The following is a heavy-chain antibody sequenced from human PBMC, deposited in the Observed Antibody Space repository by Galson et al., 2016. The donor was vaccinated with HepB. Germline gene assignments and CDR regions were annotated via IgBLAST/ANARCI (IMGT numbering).Heavy chain of an antibody. D-gene: IGHD6-19*01. CDR2: IRAKAYGGPP. CDR1: GFTFGDFV. CDR3: TRAKVWLVLFFDY. J-gene: IGHJ4*02. V-gene: IGHV3-49*03. Sequence: SLRLSCAGSGFTFGDFVMTWFRQVPGKGLQWVGFIRAKAYGGPPEYAASVKGRFTISRDDSKNIVYLQMNSLKIEDTAVYYCTRAKVWLVLFFDYWGQGALVTVSS.